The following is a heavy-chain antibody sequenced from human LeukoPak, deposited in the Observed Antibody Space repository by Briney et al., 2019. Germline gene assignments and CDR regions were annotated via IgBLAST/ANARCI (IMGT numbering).Heavy chain of an antibody. CDR1: GDSINTYY. CDR2: FYSTGSS. D-gene: IGHD5-18*01. Sequence: PSQTLSLTCTVTGDSINTYYWSWVRQPPGMGLEWIGYFYSTGSSNYNPSLKSRVTMSKDTSKNQFSLKLTSVSAADTAIYYCARHEGGYNGETFVGDWYFDLWGRGTLVAVSS. J-gene: IGHJ2*01. V-gene: IGHV4-59*08. CDR3: ARHEGGYNGETFVGDWYFDL.